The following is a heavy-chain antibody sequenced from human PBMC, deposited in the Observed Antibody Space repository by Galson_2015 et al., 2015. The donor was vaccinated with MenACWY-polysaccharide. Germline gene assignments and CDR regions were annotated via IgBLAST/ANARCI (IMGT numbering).Heavy chain of an antibody. CDR1: GDSASSHSAA. D-gene: IGHD6-13*01. CDR3: ARTCPPYSRTWYECFDY. CDR2: TYYRSKWYH. J-gene: IGHJ4*02. V-gene: IGHV6-1*01. Sequence: CAISGDSASSHSAAWNWIRQSPSRGLEWLGRTYYRSKWYHDYPVSVKSRITINPDTSKNQFSLQLNSVTPDDTALYYCARTCPPYSRTWYECFDYWDQGTLVTVSS.